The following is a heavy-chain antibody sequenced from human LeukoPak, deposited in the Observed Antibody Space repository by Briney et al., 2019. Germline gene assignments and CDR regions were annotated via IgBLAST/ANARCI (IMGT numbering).Heavy chain of an antibody. J-gene: IGHJ4*02. CDR1: GGSFSGYY. CDR2: IYTSGST. Sequence: PSETLSLTCAVYGGSFSGYYWSWIRQPAGKGLEWIGRIYTSGSTNYNPSLKSRVTMSVDTSKNQFSLKLSSVTAADTAVYYCARQGGSSPFDYWGQGTLVTVSS. D-gene: IGHD1-26*01. CDR3: ARQGGSSPFDY. V-gene: IGHV4-59*10.